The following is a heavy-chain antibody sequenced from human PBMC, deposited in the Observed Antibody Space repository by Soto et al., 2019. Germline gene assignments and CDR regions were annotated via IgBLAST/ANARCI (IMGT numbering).Heavy chain of an antibody. D-gene: IGHD4-17*01. V-gene: IGHV3-7*04. Sequence: HPGGSLRLSCAASGFTFSSNAMSWVRQAPGKGLEWVANIKQFGCVKFYVDSVMGRFTISRDNAKNSLYLQMNSLRAEDTAVYYCARDPDKYGAVADWGQGTLVTVSS. CDR2: IKQFGCVK. J-gene: IGHJ4*02. CDR1: GFTFSSNA. CDR3: ARDPDKYGAVAD.